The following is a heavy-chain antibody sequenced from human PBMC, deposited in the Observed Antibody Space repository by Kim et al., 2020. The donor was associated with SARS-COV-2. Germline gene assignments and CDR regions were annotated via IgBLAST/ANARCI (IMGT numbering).Heavy chain of an antibody. D-gene: IGHD3-10*01. J-gene: IGHJ5*02. Sequence: KLRGRVTITRDTSASKVYMELSSLKSEDTAVYYCARDVKFGSGSYSFDPWGQGTLVTVSS. CDR3: ARDVKFGSGSYSFDP. V-gene: IGHV1-3*01.